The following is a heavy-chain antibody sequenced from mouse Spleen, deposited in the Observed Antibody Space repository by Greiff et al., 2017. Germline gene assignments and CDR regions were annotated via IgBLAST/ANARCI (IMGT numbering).Heavy chain of an antibody. J-gene: IGHJ2*01. CDR3: ARAQLGFDY. Sequence: EVKLVESEGGLVQPGSSMKLSCTASGFTFSDYYMAWVRQVPEKGLEWVANINYDGSSTYYLDSLKSRFIISRDNAKNILYLQMSSLKSEDTATYYCARAQLGFDYWGQGTTLTVSS. V-gene: IGHV5-16*01. CDR2: INYDGSST. D-gene: IGHD4-1*02. CDR1: GFTFSDYY.